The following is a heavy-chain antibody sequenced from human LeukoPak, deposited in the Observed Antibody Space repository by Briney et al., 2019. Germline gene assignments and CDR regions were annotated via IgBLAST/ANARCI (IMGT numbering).Heavy chain of an antibody. D-gene: IGHD5-24*01. CDR1: GFTFSSYS. V-gene: IGHV3-21*01. CDR2: ISSSSSYI. Sequence: GGSLRLSCAASGFTFSSYSMYWVRQAPGKGLEWVSSISSSSSYIYYADSVKGRFTISRDNAKNSLYLQMNSLRAEDTAVYYCARPRGMATIQPFDYWGQGTLVTVSS. CDR3: ARPRGMATIQPFDY. J-gene: IGHJ4*02.